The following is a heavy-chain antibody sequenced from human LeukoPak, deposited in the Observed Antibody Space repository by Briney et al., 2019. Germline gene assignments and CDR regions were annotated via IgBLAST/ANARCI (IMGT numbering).Heavy chain of an antibody. Sequence: PGGSLRLSCAASGFTFSTYSMNWVRQAPGKGLEWVSYMSGSSSTIYYAGSVKGRFTMSRDNAKSSLYLQMNSLRDEDTAVYFCARDARDCADDTGFDYWGQGTLVTVSS. CDR1: GFTFSTYS. CDR3: ARDARDCADDTGFDY. CDR2: MSGSSSTI. J-gene: IGHJ4*02. V-gene: IGHV3-48*02. D-gene: IGHD3/OR15-3a*01.